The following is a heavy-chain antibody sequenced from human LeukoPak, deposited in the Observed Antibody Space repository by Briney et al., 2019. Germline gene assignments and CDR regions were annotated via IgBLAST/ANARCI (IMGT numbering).Heavy chain of an antibody. V-gene: IGHV5-51*01. J-gene: IGHJ4*02. CDR2: IYPGDSDT. D-gene: IGHD6-6*01. CDR3: ARQYSRSSPFDY. Sequence: WWGWVRQPPGKGLEWMGIIYPGDSDTRYSPSFQGQVTISADKSINTAYLQWSSLKASDTAMYYCARQYSRSSPFDYWGQGTLVSVPS. CDR1: W.